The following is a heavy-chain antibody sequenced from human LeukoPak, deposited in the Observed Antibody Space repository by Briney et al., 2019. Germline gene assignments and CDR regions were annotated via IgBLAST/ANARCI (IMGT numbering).Heavy chain of an antibody. CDR1: GYSFASYW. CDR3: ARPRYHVGGSEAFDI. D-gene: IGHD2-2*01. V-gene: IGHV5-51*01. J-gene: IGHJ3*02. CDR2: IYPDDSDT. Sequence: GESLKISCKGSGYSFASYWIGWVRQMPGKGLEWMGIIYPDDSDTRYSPSFQGQVTISADKSISTAYLQWSSLRASDTAMYYCARPRYHVGGSEAFDIWGQGTMVTVSS.